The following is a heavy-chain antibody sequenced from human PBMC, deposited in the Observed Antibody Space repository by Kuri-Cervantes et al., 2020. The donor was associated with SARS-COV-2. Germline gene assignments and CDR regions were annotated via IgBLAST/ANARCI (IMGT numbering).Heavy chain of an antibody. Sequence: SVKVSCKASGDTFTYRFLHWVRQAPGQAPEWMGWITPFNGNTKYAQKFQDRVTITRDRSMNTAYMELSSLRPEDTAMYYCARSGPGAISREDGALDIWGQGTMVTASS. J-gene: IGHJ3*02. D-gene: IGHD4/OR15-4a*01. V-gene: IGHV1-45*02. CDR2: ITPFNGNT. CDR1: GDTFTYRF. CDR3: ARSGPGAISREDGALDI.